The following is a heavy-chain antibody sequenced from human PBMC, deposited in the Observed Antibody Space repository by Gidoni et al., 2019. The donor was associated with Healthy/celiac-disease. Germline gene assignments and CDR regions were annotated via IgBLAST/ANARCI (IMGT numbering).Heavy chain of an antibody. CDR1: GGSISSSSYY. CDR2: IYYSGST. D-gene: IGHD6-13*01. V-gene: IGHV4-39*07. J-gene: IGHJ4*02. Sequence: QLQLQESGPGLVKPSETLSLTCTVSGGSISSSSYYWGWIRQPPGKGLEWIGSIYYSGSTYYNPSLKSRVTISVDTSKNQFSLKLSSVTAADTAVYYCATYLGRVSLDYWGQGTLVTVSS. CDR3: ATYLGRVSLDY.